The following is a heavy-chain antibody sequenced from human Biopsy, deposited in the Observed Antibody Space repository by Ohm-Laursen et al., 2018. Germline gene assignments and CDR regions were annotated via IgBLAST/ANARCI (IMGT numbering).Heavy chain of an antibody. J-gene: IGHJ2*01. CDR2: IYFTGRT. Sequence: GTLSLTCTVSGGPIDSYYWSWIRQPPGKALEWIGYIYFTGRTSYNPSLKSRVTMSVNTSKKQFSLRLSSGTAADTAVYYCASAGYNPDWNFDLWGRGTRVTVSS. D-gene: IGHD5-24*01. CDR3: ASAGYNPDWNFDL. V-gene: IGHV4-59*12. CDR1: GGPIDSYY.